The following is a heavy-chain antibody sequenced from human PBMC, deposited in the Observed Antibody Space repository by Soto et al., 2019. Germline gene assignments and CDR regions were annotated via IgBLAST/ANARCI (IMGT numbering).Heavy chain of an antibody. CDR1: GFTFSSYS. CDR2: ISSSSSYI. CDR3: ARGGGATMGFDY. Sequence: EVQLVESGGGLVKPGGSLRLSCAASGFTFSSYSMNWVRQAPGKGLEWVSSISSSSSYIYYADSVKGRFTISRDNAKNSLCLQMNSLRAEDTAVYYCARGGGATMGFDYWGQGTLVTVSS. D-gene: IGHD5-12*01. V-gene: IGHV3-21*01. J-gene: IGHJ4*02.